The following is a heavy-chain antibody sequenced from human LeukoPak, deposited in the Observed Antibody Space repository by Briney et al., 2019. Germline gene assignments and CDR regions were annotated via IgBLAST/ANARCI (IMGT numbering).Heavy chain of an antibody. CDR2: IWYDGSKK. CDR3: AVVSSAYPYGMDV. D-gene: IGHD3-22*01. Sequence: GGSLRLSCAPSGFIFSNFGMDWVRQAPGKGLEWVAIIWYDGSKKYYADSVKGRFTVSRDNSKNILYLQMDSLRAEDTAVYYCAVVSSAYPYGMDVWGQGTTVTVSS. V-gene: IGHV3-33*01. CDR1: GFIFSNFG. J-gene: IGHJ6*02.